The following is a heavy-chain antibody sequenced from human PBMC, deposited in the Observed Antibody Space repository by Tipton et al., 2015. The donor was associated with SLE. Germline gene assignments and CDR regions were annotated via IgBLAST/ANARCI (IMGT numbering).Heavy chain of an antibody. CDR2: ISWNSGSI. CDR1: GFTFSSYS. D-gene: IGHD3-10*01. J-gene: IGHJ6*03. CDR3: ARGPPGYYYYMDV. V-gene: IGHV3-48*01. Sequence: SLRLSCAASGFTFSSYSMNWVRQAPGKGLEWVSGISWNSGSIGYADSVKGRFTISRDNSKNTLYLQMNSLRAEDTAVYYCARGPPGYYYYMDVWGKGTTATVSS.